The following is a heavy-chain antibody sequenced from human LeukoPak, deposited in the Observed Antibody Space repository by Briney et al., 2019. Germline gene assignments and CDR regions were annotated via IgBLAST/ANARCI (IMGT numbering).Heavy chain of an antibody. J-gene: IGHJ4*02. CDR1: GGTFSSYA. D-gene: IGHD3-10*01. CDR3: AREEYYYGSGSYLSFYFDY. V-gene: IGHV1-69*05. Sequence: SVEVSCKASGGTFSSYAISWVRQAPGQGLEWMGRIIPIFGTANYAQKFQGRVTITTDESTSTAYMELSSLRSEDTAVYYCAREEYYYGSGSYLSFYFDYWGQGTLVTVSS. CDR2: IIPIFGTA.